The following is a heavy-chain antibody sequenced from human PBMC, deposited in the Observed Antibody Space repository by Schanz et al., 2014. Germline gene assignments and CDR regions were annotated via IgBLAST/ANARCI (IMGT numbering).Heavy chain of an antibody. V-gene: IGHV3-23*04. CDR1: GFTFSSYW. D-gene: IGHD3-9*01. J-gene: IGHJ5*02. CDR2: ISGTGGDDT. Sequence: EVQLVESGGGLVQPGGSLRLSCAASGFTFSSYWMHWVRQVPGKGLVWVSSISGTGGDDTYYADSVKGRFTISRDNSKNTLYLQMSSLRAEDTAVYYCAKAADWPVTRFDPWGQGTLVTVSS. CDR3: AKAADWPVTRFDP.